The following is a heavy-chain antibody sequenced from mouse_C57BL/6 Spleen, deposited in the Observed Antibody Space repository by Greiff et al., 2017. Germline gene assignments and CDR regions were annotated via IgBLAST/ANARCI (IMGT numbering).Heavy chain of an antibody. J-gene: IGHJ2*01. Sequence: QVQLKQPGTELVKPGASVKLSCKASGYTFTSYWMHWVKQRPGQGLEWIGNINPSNGGTNYNEKFKSKATLTVDKSSSTAYMQLSSLTSEDSAVYYCARSAIYYGNWENFDYWGQGTTLTVSS. V-gene: IGHV1-53*01. D-gene: IGHD2-1*01. CDR1: GYTFTSYW. CDR2: INPSNGGT. CDR3: ARSAIYYGNWENFDY.